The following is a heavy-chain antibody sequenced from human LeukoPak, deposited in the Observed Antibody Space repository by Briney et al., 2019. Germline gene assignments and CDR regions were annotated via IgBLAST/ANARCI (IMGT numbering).Heavy chain of an antibody. Sequence: SVKVSCKASGGTFSSYAISWVRQAPGQGLEWMGRIIPIFGTANYAQKFQGRVTITTDESTSTAYMELSSLRAVGTAVYYSARSIAAAGLDAFDIWGQGTMVTVSS. D-gene: IGHD6-13*01. CDR1: GGTFSSYA. CDR2: IIPIFGTA. V-gene: IGHV1-69*05. J-gene: IGHJ3*02. CDR3: ARSIAAAGLDAFDI.